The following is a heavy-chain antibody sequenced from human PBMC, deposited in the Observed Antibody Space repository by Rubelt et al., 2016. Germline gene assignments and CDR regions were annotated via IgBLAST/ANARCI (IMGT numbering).Heavy chain of an antibody. CDR2: GST. Sequence: GSTNYNPSLKSRVTISVDTSKNQFSLKLNSVTAADTAVYYCARHRNVEMATSFDYWAREPWSPSPQ. V-gene: IGHV4-59*08. CDR3: ARHRNVEMATSFDY. J-gene: IGHJ4*02. D-gene: IGHD5-24*01.